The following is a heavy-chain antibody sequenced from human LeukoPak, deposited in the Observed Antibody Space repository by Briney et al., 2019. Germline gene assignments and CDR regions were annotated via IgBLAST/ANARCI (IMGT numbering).Heavy chain of an antibody. J-gene: IGHJ3*02. CDR2: IRYDGSNK. CDR1: GFTFSSYG. D-gene: IGHD3-3*01. V-gene: IGHV3-30*02. CDR3: AKEGPARDFWSGYYVGDAFDI. Sequence: GGSLRLSCAASGFTFSSYGMHWVRQAPGKGLEWVAIIRYDGSNKYYADSVKGRFTISRDNSKNTLYLQMNSLRAEDTAVYYCAKEGPARDFWSGYYVGDAFDIWGQGTMVTVSS.